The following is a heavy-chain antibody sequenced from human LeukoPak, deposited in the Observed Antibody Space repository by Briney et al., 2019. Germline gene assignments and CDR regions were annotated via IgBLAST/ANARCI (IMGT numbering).Heavy chain of an antibody. V-gene: IGHV4-34*01. D-gene: IGHD3-3*01. CDR1: GGSFSGYY. CDR2: INHSGST. Sequence: SETLSLTCAVYGGSFSGYYWSWIRQPPGKGLEWIGEINHSGSTNYNPSLKSRVTISVDTSKNQFPLKLSSVTAADTAVYYCARGPRITIFGVVIGMNYGMDVWGQGTTVTVSS. J-gene: IGHJ6*02. CDR3: ARGPRITIFGVVIGMNYGMDV.